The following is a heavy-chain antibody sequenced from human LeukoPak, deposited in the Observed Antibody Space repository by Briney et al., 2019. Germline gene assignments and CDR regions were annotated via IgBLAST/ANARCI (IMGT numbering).Heavy chain of an antibody. V-gene: IGHV3-30*14. CDR1: GFTFSSYA. Sequence: PGGSLRLSCAASGFTFSSYAMHWVRQAPGKGLEWVAVISYDGSNKYYADSVKGRFTISRDNSKNTLYLQMNSLRAEDTAVYYCVSRGNYYYYYGMDVWGQGTTVTVSS. CDR2: ISYDGSNK. CDR3: VSRGNYYYYYGMDV. J-gene: IGHJ6*02. D-gene: IGHD3-10*01.